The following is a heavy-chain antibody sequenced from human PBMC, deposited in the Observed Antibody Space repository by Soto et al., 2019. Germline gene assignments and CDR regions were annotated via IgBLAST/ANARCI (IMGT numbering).Heavy chain of an antibody. CDR3: ARGSGMITFGGVIVPGYYYGMDV. Sequence: ASVKVSCKASGYTFTSYGISWVRQAPGQGLEWMGWISADNGNTNYAQKLQGRVTMTTDTSTSTAYMELRSLRSDDTAVYYCARGSGMITFGGVIVPGYYYGMDVWGQVTTVTVS. CDR1: GYTFTSYG. J-gene: IGHJ6*02. D-gene: IGHD3-16*02. V-gene: IGHV1-18*01. CDR2: ISADNGNT.